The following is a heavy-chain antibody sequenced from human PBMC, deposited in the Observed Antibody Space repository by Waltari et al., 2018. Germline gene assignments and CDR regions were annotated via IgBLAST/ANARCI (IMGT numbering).Heavy chain of an antibody. J-gene: IGHJ6*03. CDR3: ARGDCSSTSCYTGYYYYMDV. D-gene: IGHD2-2*02. Sequence: TFTSYYMHWVRQATGQGLEWMGWMNPNSGNTGYAQKFQGRVTITRNTSISTAYMELSSLRSEDTAVYYCARGDCSSTSCYTGYYYYMDVWGKGTTVTISS. CDR2: MNPNSGNT. V-gene: IGHV1-8*03. CDR1: TFTSYY.